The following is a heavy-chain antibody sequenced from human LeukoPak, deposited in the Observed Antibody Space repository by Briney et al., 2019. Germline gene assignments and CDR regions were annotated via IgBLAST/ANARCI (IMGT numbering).Heavy chain of an antibody. J-gene: IGHJ4*02. CDR1: GFTFSSYA. Sequence: GGSLRLSCAASGFTFSSYAMSWVRQAPGKGLEWVSAISSSGTSTYYADSVKGRFTISRDNSKTTLYLKVNSLRAEDTAVYYCANQYYYDSSGYPSTTHDHWGQGTLVTVSS. CDR3: ANQYYYDSSGYPSTTHDH. CDR2: ISSSGTST. D-gene: IGHD3-22*01. V-gene: IGHV3-23*01.